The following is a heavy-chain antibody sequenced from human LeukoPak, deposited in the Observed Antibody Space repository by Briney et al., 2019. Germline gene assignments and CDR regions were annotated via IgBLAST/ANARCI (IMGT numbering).Heavy chain of an antibody. CDR2: ISGSGGST. D-gene: IGHD6-13*01. CDR3: ARVIRAAPGKGYFDY. V-gene: IGHV3-23*01. Sequence: VQPRGSLRLSCATSGFIFSTYALSWVRQAPGKGLEWASSISGSGGSTYHADSVKGRFTISRDSSKNTLYLQMNSLRAEDTAIYYCARVIRAAPGKGYFDYWGQGTLVTVSS. J-gene: IGHJ4*02. CDR1: GFIFSTYA.